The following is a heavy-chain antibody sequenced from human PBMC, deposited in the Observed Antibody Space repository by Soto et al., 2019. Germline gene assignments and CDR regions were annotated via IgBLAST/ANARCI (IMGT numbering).Heavy chain of an antibody. CDR2: IYYSGST. D-gene: IGHD6-13*01. Sequence: SETLSLTCTVSGGSISSYYWSWIRQPPGKGLDWIGYIYYSGSTNYNPSLKSRVTISVDTSKNQFSLKLSSVTAADTAVYYCARHRRDSSSWYFAAYNWFDPWGQGTLVTVSS. V-gene: IGHV4-59*08. CDR1: GGSISSYY. CDR3: ARHRRDSSSWYFAAYNWFDP. J-gene: IGHJ5*02.